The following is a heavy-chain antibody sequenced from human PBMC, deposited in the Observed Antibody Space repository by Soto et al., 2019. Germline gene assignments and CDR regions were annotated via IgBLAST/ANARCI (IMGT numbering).Heavy chain of an antibody. J-gene: IGHJ4*02. CDR2: IRSKTNGGKI. D-gene: IGHD5-12*01. CDR3: TKDYSDNDYLLY. V-gene: IGHV3-49*03. CDR1: GSTFRKYA. Sequence: SLRLSSEASGSTFRKYAITWFRQAPGQGVEWVGFIRSKTNGGKIQSAASVQGRFTLSRDDSRSIAYLQMNSLQSEDTAVYYCTKDYSDNDYLLYWGQGALVSVSS.